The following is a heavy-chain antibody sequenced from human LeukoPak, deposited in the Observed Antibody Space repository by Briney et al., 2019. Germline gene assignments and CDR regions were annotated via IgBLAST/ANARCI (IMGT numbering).Heavy chain of an antibody. Sequence: SGGSLRLSCAASGFTFSSYAMHWVRQAPGKGLEWVAVISYDGSNKYYADSVKGRFTISRDNSKNTLYLQMNSLRAEDTAVYYCARRYYDSSGYSPWGQGTLVTVSS. CDR2: ISYDGSNK. CDR3: ARRYYDSSGYSP. CDR1: GFTFSSYA. D-gene: IGHD3-22*01. J-gene: IGHJ5*02. V-gene: IGHV3-30-3*01.